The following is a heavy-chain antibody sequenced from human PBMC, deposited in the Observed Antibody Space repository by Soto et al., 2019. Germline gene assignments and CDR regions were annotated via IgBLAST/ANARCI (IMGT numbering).Heavy chain of an antibody. CDR3: ARQVEWGYYYGMDV. V-gene: IGHV3-48*01. Sequence: EVQLVESGGGLVQPGGSLRLSCAASGFTLSSYSMNWVRQAPGKGLEWVSYISTSSSTIYYADSVKGRFTISRDNAKNSLYLQMNNLRAEDTAVYYCARQVEWGYYYGMDVWGQGTTVTVSS. CDR2: ISTSSSTI. CDR1: GFTLSSYS. D-gene: IGHD1-26*01. J-gene: IGHJ6*02.